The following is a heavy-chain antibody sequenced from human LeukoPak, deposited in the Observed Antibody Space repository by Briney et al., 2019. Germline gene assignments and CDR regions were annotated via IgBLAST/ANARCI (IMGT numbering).Heavy chain of an antibody. D-gene: IGHD6-13*01. Sequence: ASVKVSCKASGYTFTSYDINWVRQATGQGLEWMGWMNPNSGNTGYAQKFQGWVTMTRDTSISTAYMELSRLRSDDTAVYYCARESSSSVFRPRAFDIWGQGTMVTVSS. V-gene: IGHV1-8*01. CDR2: MNPNSGNT. J-gene: IGHJ3*02. CDR1: GYTFTSYD. CDR3: ARESSSSVFRPRAFDI.